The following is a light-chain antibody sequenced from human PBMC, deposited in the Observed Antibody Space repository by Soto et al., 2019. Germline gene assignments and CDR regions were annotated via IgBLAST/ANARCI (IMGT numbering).Light chain of an antibody. V-gene: IGLV2-14*01. CDR1: SSDVGGYKY. CDR3: SSYSSSSTLV. J-gene: IGLJ1*01. CDR2: EVS. Sequence: QSVLTQPASESGSPGQSITIACTGTSSDVGGYKYVSWYQQHPGKAPKLMIYEVSNRPSGVSNRFSGSKSGNTASLTISGLQAEDEADYYCSSYSSSSTLVFGTGTKVTVL.